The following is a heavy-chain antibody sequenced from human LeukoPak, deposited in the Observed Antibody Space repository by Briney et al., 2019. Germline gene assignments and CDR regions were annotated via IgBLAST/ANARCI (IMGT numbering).Heavy chain of an antibody. CDR1: GGSISSGSYY. CDR2: IYTSGST. V-gene: IGHV4-61*02. J-gene: IGHJ5*02. D-gene: IGHD6-19*01. Sequence: SETLSLTCTVSGGSISSGSYYWSWIRQPAGKGLEWIGRIYTSGSTNYNPSLKSRVTISVDTSKNQFSLKLSSVTAADTAVYYCARDRSLKSESSLYNWFDPWGQGTLVTVSS. CDR3: ARDRSLKSESSLYNWFDP.